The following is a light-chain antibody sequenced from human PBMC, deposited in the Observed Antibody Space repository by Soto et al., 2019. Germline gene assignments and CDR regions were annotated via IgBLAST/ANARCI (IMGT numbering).Light chain of an antibody. CDR2: DAS. V-gene: IGKV3-15*01. J-gene: IGKJ2*01. Sequence: ETVMTQSPATLSVSPGERVTLSCRASQSINSNLAWYQQRPDQAPRVLIYDASTRATAVPARFSGSGSGTELTLTISSLQSEDFAVYYCQQYNNWPPDYTFGQGTKLEIK. CDR3: QQYNNWPPDYT. CDR1: QSINSN.